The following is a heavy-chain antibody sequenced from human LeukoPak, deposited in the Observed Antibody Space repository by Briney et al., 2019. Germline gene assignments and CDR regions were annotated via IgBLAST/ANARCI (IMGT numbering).Heavy chain of an antibody. J-gene: IGHJ4*02. D-gene: IGHD2-2*01. V-gene: IGHV1-69*06. CDR1: GRTFSIYA. Sequence: SVKVSCKASGRTFSIYAISWVRQAPGQGLEWMGGIIPIFGTANYAQKFQGRVTITADKSTSTAYMELSSLRSEDTAVYYCARLGYCSSTSCHNYDYWGQGTLVTVSS. CDR3: ARLGYCSSTSCHNYDY. CDR2: IIPIFGTA.